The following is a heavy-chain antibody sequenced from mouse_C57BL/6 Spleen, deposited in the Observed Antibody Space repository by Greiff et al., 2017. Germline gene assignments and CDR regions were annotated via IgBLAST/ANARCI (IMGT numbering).Heavy chain of an antibody. CDR2: LNPGSGGT. V-gene: IGHV1-54*01. J-gene: IGHJ3*01. Sequence: QVQLQQSGAELVRPGTSVKVSCKASGYAFTNYLIEWVKQRPGQGLEWIGVLNPGSGGTNYNEKFKGKATLTADKSSSTAYMQLSSLTSEDSAVYFCARSVGSSSWFAYWGQGTLVTVSA. D-gene: IGHD1-1*01. CDR1: GYAFTNYL. CDR3: ARSVGSSSWFAY.